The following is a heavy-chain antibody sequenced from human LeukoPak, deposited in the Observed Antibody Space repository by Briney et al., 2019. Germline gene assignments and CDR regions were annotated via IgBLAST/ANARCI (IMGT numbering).Heavy chain of an antibody. Sequence: GGSLRLSCAASGFTFSSHTMNWIRQAPGGGLEWVSSISGSGTNIYYADSVKGRFTISRDNAENSRSLQMNSLRADDSAVYYCARDYHRDYMFDFWGQGTLVTVSS. CDR1: GFTFSSHT. CDR2: ISGSGTNI. D-gene: IGHD4-11*01. V-gene: IGHV3-21*01. CDR3: ARDYHRDYMFDF. J-gene: IGHJ4*02.